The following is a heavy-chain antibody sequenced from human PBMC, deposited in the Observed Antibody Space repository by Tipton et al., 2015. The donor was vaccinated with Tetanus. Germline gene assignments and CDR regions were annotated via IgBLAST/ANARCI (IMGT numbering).Heavy chain of an antibody. Sequence: LRLSCAVDGGSLNNYYWAWFRQPPGKGLEWIGEIDHSGNTRYNPSLKSRLTISVDTSKDQFSLKLSSVVAADTAVYYGARGPFAYDRWGQGALVTVSS. CDR1: GGSLNNYY. V-gene: IGHV4-34*01. CDR2: IDHSGNT. CDR3: ARGPFAYDR. J-gene: IGHJ5*02.